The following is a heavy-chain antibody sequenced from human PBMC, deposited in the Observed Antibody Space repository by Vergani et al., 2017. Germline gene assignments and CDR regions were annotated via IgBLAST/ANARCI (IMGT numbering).Heavy chain of an antibody. J-gene: IGHJ6*03. D-gene: IGHD1-1*01. V-gene: IGHV3-11*01. Sequence: QVQLVESGGGLVKPGGSLRLSCAASGFTFSDYYMSWIRQAPGKGLEWVSHISDSGTSINYADSVKGRFTVSRDNAKKSLYLQMTSLRVEDTAVYYCARGNWNDGFNSYYYMDVWGKGTTVTVSS. CDR1: GFTFSDYY. CDR3: ARGNWNDGFNSYYYMDV. CDR2: ISDSGTSI.